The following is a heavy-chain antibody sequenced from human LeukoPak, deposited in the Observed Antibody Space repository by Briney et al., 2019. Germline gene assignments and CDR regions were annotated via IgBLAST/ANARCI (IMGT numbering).Heavy chain of an antibody. CDR3: ASSRGERLPALNY. J-gene: IGHJ4*02. D-gene: IGHD3-3*01. V-gene: IGHV3-48*01. Sequence: GGSLRLSCAASGFTFRDYSMNWVRQAPGNGLEWISYIGSGSGQNIKYADSVKGRFTISRDNAKNTLYLQMNSLRAEDTAVYYCASSRGERLPALNYWGQGTLVTVSS. CDR1: GFTFRDYS. CDR2: IGSGSGQNI.